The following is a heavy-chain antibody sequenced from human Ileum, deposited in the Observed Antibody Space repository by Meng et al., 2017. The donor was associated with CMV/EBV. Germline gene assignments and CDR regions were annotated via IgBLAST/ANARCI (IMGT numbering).Heavy chain of an antibody. CDR3: AKDFLRFLEWLSTFDY. D-gene: IGHD3-3*01. Sequence: GESLKISCGASGFTFNRYGMHCVRQAPGKGLEWVAFIQSDGSNKYYADSVMGRFTISRDNSNNLLYLQMNSLRAEDTAVYYCAKDFLRFLEWLSTFDYWGQGTLVTVSS. J-gene: IGHJ4*02. CDR1: GFTFNRYG. V-gene: IGHV3-30*02. CDR2: IQSDGSNK.